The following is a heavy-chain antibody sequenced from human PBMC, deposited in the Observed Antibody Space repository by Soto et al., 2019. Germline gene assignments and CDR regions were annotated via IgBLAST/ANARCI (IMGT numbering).Heavy chain of an antibody. D-gene: IGHD3-10*01. Sequence: SETLSLTCTVSGGSVSNYSWGWIRQPPGKGLEWIGYIYYSGSTNYNPSLKSRVTISVDTSEKQFSLKLSSVTAADTAVYYCAKGFGESPNWFDPWGQGTLVT. CDR3: AKGFGESPNWFDP. V-gene: IGHV4-59*02. CDR1: GGSVSNYS. J-gene: IGHJ5*02. CDR2: IYYSGST.